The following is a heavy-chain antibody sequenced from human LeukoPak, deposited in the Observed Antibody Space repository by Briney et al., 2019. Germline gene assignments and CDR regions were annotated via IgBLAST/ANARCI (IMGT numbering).Heavy chain of an antibody. CDR3: ARTHGSGPYYYYGMDV. Sequence: ASVKVSCKASGYTFTSYGISWVRQAPGQGLEWMGWISAYNGNTNYAQKLQGRVTMTTDTSTSTAYMELRSLRSDDTAAYYCARTHGSGPYYYYGMDVWGQGTTVTVSS. V-gene: IGHV1-18*01. J-gene: IGHJ6*02. CDR1: GYTFTSYG. CDR2: ISAYNGNT. D-gene: IGHD3-10*01.